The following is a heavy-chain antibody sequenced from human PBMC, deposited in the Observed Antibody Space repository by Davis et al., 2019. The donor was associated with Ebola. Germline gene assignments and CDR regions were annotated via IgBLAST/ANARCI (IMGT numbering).Heavy chain of an antibody. CDR3: ARFEGRSYYYGMDV. CDR2: MNPNSGNT. Sequence: AASVKVSCKASGYTFTSYDINWVRQATGQGLEWMGWMNPNSGNTGYAQKFQGRVTMTRNTSISTAYMELSSLRSEDTAVYYCARFEGRSYYYGMDVWGQGTTVTASS. CDR1: GYTFTSYD. V-gene: IGHV1-8*01. D-gene: IGHD3-16*01. J-gene: IGHJ6*02.